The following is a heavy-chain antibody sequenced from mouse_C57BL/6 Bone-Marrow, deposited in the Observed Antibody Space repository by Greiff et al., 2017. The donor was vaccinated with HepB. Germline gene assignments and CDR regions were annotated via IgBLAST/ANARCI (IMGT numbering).Heavy chain of an antibody. Sequence: EVQLQESVAELVRPGASVKLSCTASGFNIKNTYMHWVKQRPEQGLEWIGRIDPANGNTKYAPKFQGKATITADTSSNTAYLQLSSLTSEDTAIYYCAPSYYSNYEGAMDYWGQGTSVTVSS. CDR3: APSYYSNYEGAMDY. D-gene: IGHD2-5*01. CDR1: GFNIKNTY. J-gene: IGHJ4*01. CDR2: IDPANGNT. V-gene: IGHV14-3*01.